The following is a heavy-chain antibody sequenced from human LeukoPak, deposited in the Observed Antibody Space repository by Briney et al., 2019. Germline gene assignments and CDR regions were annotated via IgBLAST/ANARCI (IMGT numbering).Heavy chain of an antibody. J-gene: IGHJ5*02. CDR2: IYYSGST. CDR3: ARETRNYYDSSGYYADNWFDP. Sequence: SETLSLTCTVSGVSISSHYWSWIRQPPGKGLEWIGYIYYSGSTNYNPSLKSRVTISVDTSKNQFSLKLSSVTAADTAVYYCARETRNYYDSSGYYADNWFDPWGQGTLVTVSS. D-gene: IGHD3-22*01. V-gene: IGHV4-59*11. CDR1: GVSISSHY.